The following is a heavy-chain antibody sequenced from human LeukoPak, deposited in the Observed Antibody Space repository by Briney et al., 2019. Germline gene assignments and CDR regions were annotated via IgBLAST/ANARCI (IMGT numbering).Heavy chain of an antibody. J-gene: IGHJ4*02. V-gene: IGHV3-66*01. D-gene: IGHD3-16*01. CDR1: GFTLSSNY. Sequence: KPGGSLRLSCAASGFTLSSNYVGWVRQAPGKGLEWVSHIYSGGSTYHVDAVKGRFTISRDTSENMVFLQMNSLRAEDTAVYYCAKGGGFAKYYFDYWGQGTLVTVSS. CDR3: AKGGGFAKYYFDY. CDR2: IYSGGST.